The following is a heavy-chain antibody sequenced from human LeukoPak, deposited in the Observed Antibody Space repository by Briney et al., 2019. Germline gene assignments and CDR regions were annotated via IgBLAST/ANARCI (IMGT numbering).Heavy chain of an antibody. V-gene: IGHV4-59*08. CDR1: GDSISSYY. CDR3: ARHVTISGPYDASDI. D-gene: IGHD5-24*01. J-gene: IGHJ3*02. Sequence: SETPSLTCTVSGDSISSYYWSWIRQPPGKGLEWIGYIYYSGGTDYNPSLKSRVTISVDTSKNQFSLKLRSVTAADTAVYYCARHVTISGPYDASDIWGQGTMVTVSP. CDR2: IYYSGGT.